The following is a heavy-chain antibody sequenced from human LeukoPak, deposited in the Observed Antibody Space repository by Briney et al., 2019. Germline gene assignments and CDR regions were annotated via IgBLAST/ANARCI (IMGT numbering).Heavy chain of an antibody. J-gene: IGHJ4*02. V-gene: IGHV3-9*01. Sequence: QPGRSLRLSCAASGFTFDDYAMHWVRQAPGKGLEWVSGISWNSGSIGYADSVKGRFTISRDNAKNSLYLQMNSLRAEDTALYYCAKDITPLGYYDSSGACFDYWGQGTLVTVSS. CDR2: ISWNSGSI. CDR1: GFTFDDYA. D-gene: IGHD3-22*01. CDR3: AKDITPLGYYDSSGACFDY.